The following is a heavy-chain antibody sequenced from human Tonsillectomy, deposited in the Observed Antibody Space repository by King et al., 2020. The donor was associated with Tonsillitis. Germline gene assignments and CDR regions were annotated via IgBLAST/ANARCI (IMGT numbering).Heavy chain of an antibody. CDR1: GLTLSAYW. CDR2: INSDGTSI. V-gene: IGHV3-74*01. CDR3: VRGYYDGSAYFDAFDV. J-gene: IGHJ3*01. D-gene: IGHD3-22*01. Sequence: VQLVESGGGLVQPGGSLRLSCAASGLTLSAYWMHWVRHSPGKGLVWVSRINSDGTSINDADSVKGRFTISKDNAKNTLYLQMNSLRAEDTAVYYGVRGYYDGSAYFDAFDVWGQGTKVTVSS.